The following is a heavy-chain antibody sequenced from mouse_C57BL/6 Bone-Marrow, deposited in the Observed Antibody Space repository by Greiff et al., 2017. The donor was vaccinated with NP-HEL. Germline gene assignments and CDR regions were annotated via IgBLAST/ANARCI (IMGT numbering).Heavy chain of an antibody. CDR3: ARTEGTTVVGYWYFDV. Sequence: QVQLQQSGAELVRPGASVKLSCKASGYTFTDYYINWVKQRPGQGLEWIARIYPGSGKTYYNEKFKGKATLTAEKSSSTAYMQLSSLTSEDSAVYFCARTEGTTVVGYWYFDVWGTGTTVTVSS. D-gene: IGHD1-1*01. V-gene: IGHV1-76*01. CDR1: GYTFTDYY. CDR2: IYPGSGKT. J-gene: IGHJ1*03.